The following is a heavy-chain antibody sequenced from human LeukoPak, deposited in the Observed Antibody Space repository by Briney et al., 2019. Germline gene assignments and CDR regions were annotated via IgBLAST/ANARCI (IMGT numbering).Heavy chain of an antibody. D-gene: IGHD1-1*01. CDR2: IRGGGDT. J-gene: IGHJ4*02. Sequence: GGSLRLSCAASGFTFSTYAMSWVRRAPARGLEWVSSIRGGGDTFYADSVKGRFTLSRDDSRNTVYLQVNNLRVEDTAVYYCAKANWVSNADAVWWGQGTLVTVSS. V-gene: IGHV3-23*01. CDR1: GFTFSTYA. CDR3: AKANWVSNADAVW.